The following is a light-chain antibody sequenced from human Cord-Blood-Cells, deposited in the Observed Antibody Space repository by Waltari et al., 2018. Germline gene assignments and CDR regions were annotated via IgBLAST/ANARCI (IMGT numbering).Light chain of an antibody. V-gene: IGLV3-21*04. J-gene: IGLJ3*02. CDR1: NIGSKS. Sequence: SYVLTQPPSVSVAPGKTARITCGGNNIGSKSVHWYQQKPGQAPVLVIYYDSDRPSGIPERVSGSNSVNTATLTIRRVEAGDEADYYCQVWDSSSDHWVFGGGTKLTVL. CDR2: YDS. CDR3: QVWDSSSDHWV.